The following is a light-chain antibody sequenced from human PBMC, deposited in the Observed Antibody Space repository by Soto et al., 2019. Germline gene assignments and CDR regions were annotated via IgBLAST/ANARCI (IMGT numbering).Light chain of an antibody. CDR3: QQFNNWPPT. J-gene: IGKJ1*01. V-gene: IGKV3D-15*01. Sequence: DIVMTQSPATLSVSPWERATLSCRASQSIRTDLAWYQQKSGQGPRLLIYDASTRATGIPARFSGSGSGTEFTLTISSLQSEDFAIYYCQQFNNWPPTFGQGTKVDIK. CDR2: DAS. CDR1: QSIRTD.